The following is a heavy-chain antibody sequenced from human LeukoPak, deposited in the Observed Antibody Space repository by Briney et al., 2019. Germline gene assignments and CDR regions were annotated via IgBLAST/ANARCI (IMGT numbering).Heavy chain of an antibody. D-gene: IGHD3-3*01. Sequence: GGSLRLSCAASGFTCNSDWMHWVRQAPRKGLVWVSRIDEDGKTIDYADSVKGRFTISRDNAKDTLYLQMSSLRDEDTAVYYCVSDLCGGDDQWGRGTLVTVSS. CDR3: VSDLCGGDDQ. V-gene: IGHV3-74*01. J-gene: IGHJ5*02. CDR1: GFTCNSDW. CDR2: IDEDGKTI.